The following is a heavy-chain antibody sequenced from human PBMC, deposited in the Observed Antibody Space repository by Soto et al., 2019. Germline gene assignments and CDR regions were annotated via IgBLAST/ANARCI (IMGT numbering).Heavy chain of an antibody. CDR2: INPSGGST. D-gene: IGHD3-10*01. CDR3: ARDGFSYGSGSYSFDY. Sequence: ASVKVSCKASGYTFTSYYMHWVRQAPGQGLEWMGIINPSGGSTSYAQKFQGRVTMTRDTSTSTVYMELSSLRSEDTAVYYCARDGFSYGSGSYSFDYWGQGTLVTVSS. CDR1: GYTFTSYY. J-gene: IGHJ4*02. V-gene: IGHV1-46*01.